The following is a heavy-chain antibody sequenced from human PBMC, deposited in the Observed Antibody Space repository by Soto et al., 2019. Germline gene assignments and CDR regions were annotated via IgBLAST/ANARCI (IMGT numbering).Heavy chain of an antibody. CDR1: GFDFSNTW. Sequence: GGSLRLSCATSGFDFSNTWIHWVRQVPGQGLVWVSRINSDGSSIIYADSVKGRFTLSRDHAKNITRMQMSSLRVEDTAVYYCTRDLYHTIDSWGQGIPVTVSS. CDR2: INSDGSSI. CDR3: TRDLYHTIDS. J-gene: IGHJ4*02. V-gene: IGHV3-74*01. D-gene: IGHD2-15*01.